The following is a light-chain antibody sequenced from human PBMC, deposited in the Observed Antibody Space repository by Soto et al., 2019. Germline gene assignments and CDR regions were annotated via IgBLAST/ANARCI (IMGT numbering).Light chain of an antibody. V-gene: IGLV2-23*01. CDR1: SSDVGSYNL. Sequence: QSALTQPASVSGSPGQSITISCTGTSSDVGSYNLVSWYQHHPGKAPKLMIYEGSKRPSGLSNRFSGSKSDNTASLTISGLQAEDEADYYCCSYAGSSTPYVFGTGTKVTVL. CDR3: CSYAGSSTPYV. CDR2: EGS. J-gene: IGLJ1*01.